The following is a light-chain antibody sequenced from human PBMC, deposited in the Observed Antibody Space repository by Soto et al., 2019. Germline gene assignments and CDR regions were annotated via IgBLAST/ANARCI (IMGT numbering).Light chain of an antibody. Sequence: EIVLTQSPATLSLSPGERATLSCRASESVTSFLAWYHQKPGQAPRLLIYDASHRATGISARFSGSGSGTDFTLTISSLEPEDFAVYYCQQRSDWPRTFGQGTKVESK. CDR3: QQRSDWPRT. V-gene: IGKV3-11*01. CDR2: DAS. CDR1: ESVTSF. J-gene: IGKJ1*01.